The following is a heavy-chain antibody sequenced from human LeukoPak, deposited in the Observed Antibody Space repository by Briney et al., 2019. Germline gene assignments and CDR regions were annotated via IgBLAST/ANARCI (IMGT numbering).Heavy chain of an antibody. Sequence: PSETLSLTCTVSGGSISSGSYYWSWIRQPAGTGLEWIGRIYTSGSTNYNPSLKSRVTISVDTSKNQFSLKLSSVTAADTAVYYCARDRAGGWFDPWGQGTLVTVSS. J-gene: IGHJ5*02. CDR1: GGSISSGSYY. V-gene: IGHV4-61*02. CDR2: IYTSGST. D-gene: IGHD3-10*01. CDR3: ARDRAGGWFDP.